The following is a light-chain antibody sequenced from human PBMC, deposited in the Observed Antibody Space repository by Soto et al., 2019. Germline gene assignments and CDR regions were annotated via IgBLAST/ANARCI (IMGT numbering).Light chain of an antibody. Sequence: ETRLTQSPSTLSLSPGERATLSCRARQSVSSYLAWYQQKPGQAPRLLMYDASNRATGIPARFSGSGSGTDFTLIISSLEPEDFAVYYCQQRGNWPRTFGQGTKVDIK. CDR2: DAS. CDR3: QQRGNWPRT. V-gene: IGKV3-11*01. J-gene: IGKJ1*01. CDR1: QSVSSY.